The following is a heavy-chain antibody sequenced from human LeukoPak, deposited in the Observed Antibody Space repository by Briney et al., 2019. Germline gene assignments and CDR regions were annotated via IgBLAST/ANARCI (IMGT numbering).Heavy chain of an antibody. V-gene: IGHV1-69*01. CDR2: IIPIFGTA. CDR3: ARTEGGIPGYCTNGVCGSFDY. D-gene: IGHD2-8*01. J-gene: IGHJ4*02. CDR1: GGTFSSYA. Sequence: GASVKVSCKASGGTFSSYAISWVRQAPGQGLEWMGGIIPIFGTANYAQKFQGRVTITADESTSTAYMELSSLRSEDTAVYYCARTEGGIPGYCTNGVCGSFDYWCQGTLVTVSS.